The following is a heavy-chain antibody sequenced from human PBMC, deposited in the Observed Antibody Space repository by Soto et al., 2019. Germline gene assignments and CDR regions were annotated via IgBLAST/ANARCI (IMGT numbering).Heavy chain of an antibody. V-gene: IGHV3-11*06. CDR2: ISSSSSYT. CDR3: ARDRVDTAMVFDY. Sequence: PGGSLRLSCAASGFTFSDYYMSWIRQAPGKGLEWVSYISSSSSYTNYADSVKGRFTISRDNAKNSLYLQMNSLRAEDTAVYYCARDRVDTAMVFDYWGQGTLVTVSS. D-gene: IGHD5-18*01. CDR1: GFTFSDYY. J-gene: IGHJ4*02.